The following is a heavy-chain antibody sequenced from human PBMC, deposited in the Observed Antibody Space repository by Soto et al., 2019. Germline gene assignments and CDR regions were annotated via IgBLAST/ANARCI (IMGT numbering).Heavy chain of an antibody. V-gene: IGHV1-69*05. CDR1: GGTFSSYA. CDR3: ARDHYDILTGPLEYFQH. D-gene: IGHD3-9*01. CDR2: IIPIGATA. J-gene: IGHJ1*01. Sequence: SVKVSCKASGGTFSSYAISWVRQAPGQGLEWMGGIIPIGATANYAQKLQGRVTMTTDTSTSTAYMELRSLRSDDTAVYYCARDHYDILTGPLEYFQHWGQGTLVTVSS.